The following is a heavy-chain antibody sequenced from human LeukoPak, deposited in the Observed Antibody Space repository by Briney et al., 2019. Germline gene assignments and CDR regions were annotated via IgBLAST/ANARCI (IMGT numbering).Heavy chain of an antibody. Sequence: GGSLRLSCAASGFTFSNAWMSWVRQAPGKGLEWAGRLKSKTDGGTTDYAAPVKGRFTISRDGSKNTLYLQMNSLKTEDTAVDYCATDPHRTVFPYSSGGSCYSGFPDYWGQRTLVTVSS. V-gene: IGHV3-15*01. CDR1: GFTFSNAW. CDR2: LKSKTDGGTT. D-gene: IGHD2-15*01. J-gene: IGHJ4*02. CDR3: ATDPHRTVFPYSSGGSCYSGFPDY.